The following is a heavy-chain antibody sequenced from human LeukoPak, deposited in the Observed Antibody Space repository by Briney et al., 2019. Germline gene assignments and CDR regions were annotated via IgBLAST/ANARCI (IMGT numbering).Heavy chain of an antibody. CDR3: AKEASTRYSSSPMDV. V-gene: IGHV3-11*01. Sequence: GGSLRLSCAASGFTFSDYYMTWVRQAPGKGLEWVSYISISGYTIYYADSVKGRFTISRDNAKNSVYLQMNSLRAGDTAVYYCAKEASTRYSSSPMDVWGKGTTVTVSS. J-gene: IGHJ6*03. D-gene: IGHD6-13*01. CDR2: ISISGYTI. CDR1: GFTFSDYY.